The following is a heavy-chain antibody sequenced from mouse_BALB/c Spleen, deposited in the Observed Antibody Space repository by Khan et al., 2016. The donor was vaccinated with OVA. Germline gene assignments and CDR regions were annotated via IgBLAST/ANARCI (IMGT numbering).Heavy chain of an antibody. CDR3: AGGVRLTY. CDR1: GYSITSDYA. CDR2: INYSGST. D-gene: IGHD2-14*01. J-gene: IGHJ3*01. V-gene: IGHV3-2*02. Sequence: EVQLVESGPGLVKPSQSLSLTCTVTGYSITSDYAWNWIRQFPGNKLEWMGYINYSGSTSYHPSLKSRISIPRDTSKNQFFLQLNSVTTKDTATYYCAGGVRLTYRGQGTLVTVSA.